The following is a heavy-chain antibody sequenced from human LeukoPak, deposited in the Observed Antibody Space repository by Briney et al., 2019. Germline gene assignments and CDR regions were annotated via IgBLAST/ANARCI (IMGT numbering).Heavy chain of an antibody. V-gene: IGHV4-39*07. CDR1: GGSISSSSYY. J-gene: IGHJ4*02. Sequence: PSETLSLTCTVSGGSISSSSYYWGWIRQPPGKGLEWIGSIYYSGSTYYNPSLKSRVTISVDTSKNQFSLKLSSVTAADTAVYYCARVGLRGYSSSWGADYWGQGTLVTVSS. D-gene: IGHD6-13*01. CDR2: IYYSGST. CDR3: ARVGLRGYSSSWGADY.